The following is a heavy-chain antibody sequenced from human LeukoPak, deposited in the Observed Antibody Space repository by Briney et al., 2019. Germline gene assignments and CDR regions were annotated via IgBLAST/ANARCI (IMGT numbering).Heavy chain of an antibody. CDR2: IYPGDSDT. J-gene: IGHJ4*02. CDR1: GSIFTSYW. CDR3: ARQGSYFDY. Sequence: PGESLEISCQGSGSIFTSYWIAWVRQVPGKGLEWMGIIYPGDSDTRYSPSFQGQVTISAAKSISTAYLQWSSLKASDTAMYYCARQGSYFDYWAQGTLVTVSS. V-gene: IGHV5-51*01.